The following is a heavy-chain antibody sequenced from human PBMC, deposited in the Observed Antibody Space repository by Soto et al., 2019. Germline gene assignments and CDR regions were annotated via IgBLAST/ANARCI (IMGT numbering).Heavy chain of an antibody. CDR1: GYSFTNYW. J-gene: IGHJ6*02. D-gene: IGHD3-16*01. CDR2: IFPGDSDT. CDR3: ARQSAGGSYYGMDV. V-gene: IGHV5-51*01. Sequence: GESLKISCKGSGYSFTNYWIGWVRQKPGKGLEWMGTIFPGDSDTRYSPSFQGQVTISADRSTSTAYLQWSSLKASDTAMYYCARQSAGGSYYGMDVWGQGTTVTVSS.